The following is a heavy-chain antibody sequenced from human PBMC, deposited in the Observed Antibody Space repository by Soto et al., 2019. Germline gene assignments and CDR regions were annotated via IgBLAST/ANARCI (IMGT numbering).Heavy chain of an antibody. J-gene: IGHJ3*02. CDR3: ARPRSYSDSSGTDVDAFDI. D-gene: IGHD3-22*01. CDR2: IIPIFGTA. V-gene: IGHV1-69*01. Sequence: QVQLVQSGAEVKKPGSSVKVSCKASGGTFSSYAISWVRQAPGQGLEWMGGIIPIFGTANYAQKFQGRVTITADDSTSTAYMALRSLRSEDTAVYYCARPRSYSDSSGTDVDAFDIWGQGTMVTVSS. CDR1: GGTFSSYA.